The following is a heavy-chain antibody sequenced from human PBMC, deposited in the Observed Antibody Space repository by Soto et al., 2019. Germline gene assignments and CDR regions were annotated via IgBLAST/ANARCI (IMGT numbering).Heavy chain of an antibody. V-gene: IGHV4-31*02. CDR3: ARTIDAGGYSYGLPDY. Sequence: SEILSLPWTVSGGSIISGDYCWSWNRQHPGKGLEWIGYIYYSGSTYYNPSLKSRVTISVDTSKNQFSLKLSSVTAADTAVYYCARTIDAGGYSYGLPDYWGQGTLVTVSS. CDR1: GGSIISGDYC. CDR2: IYYSGST. D-gene: IGHD5-18*01. J-gene: IGHJ4*02.